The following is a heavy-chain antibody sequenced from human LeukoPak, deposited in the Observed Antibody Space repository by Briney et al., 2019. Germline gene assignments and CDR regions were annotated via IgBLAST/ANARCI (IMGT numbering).Heavy chain of an antibody. Sequence: SETLSLTCTVSSGSISSSYYWSWIRQPPGKGLEWIGYIYYSGSTNYNPSLKSRVTISVDTSKNQFSLKLSSVTAADTAVYYCARDLGVYWGQGTLVTVSS. CDR3: ARDLGVY. D-gene: IGHD7-27*01. J-gene: IGHJ4*02. CDR1: SGSISSSYY. V-gene: IGHV4-61*01. CDR2: IYYSGST.